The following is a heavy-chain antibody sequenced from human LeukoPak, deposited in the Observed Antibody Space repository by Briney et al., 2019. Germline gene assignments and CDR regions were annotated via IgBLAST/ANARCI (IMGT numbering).Heavy chain of an antibody. Sequence: ASVKVSCKASGYTFTNYGISWVRQAPGQGLEWMGWISFKSGNTNSAQKLQGRVTMTTDTSTSTAYMELMSLRSDDTAVYYCAKGGSTRPWSFDIWGQGTMVTVSS. CDR2: ISFKSGNT. V-gene: IGHV1-18*01. CDR3: AKGGSTRPWSFDI. D-gene: IGHD2-2*01. CDR1: GYTFTNYG. J-gene: IGHJ3*02.